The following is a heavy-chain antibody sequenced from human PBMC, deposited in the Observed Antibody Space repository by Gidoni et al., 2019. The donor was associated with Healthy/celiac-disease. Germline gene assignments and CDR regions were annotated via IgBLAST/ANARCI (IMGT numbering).Heavy chain of an antibody. D-gene: IGHD5-12*01. CDR1: GFTFSSYA. CDR2: ISGSGGST. J-gene: IGHJ3*02. CDR3: ANRPMATTTGDAFDI. V-gene: IGHV3-23*01. Sequence: EVQLLESGGGLVQPGGSLRLSCAASGFTFSSYAMSWVRQAPGKGLEWVSAISGSGGSTYYADSVKGRFTISRDNSKNTLYLQMNSLRAEDTAVYYCANRPMATTTGDAFDIWGQGTMVTVFS.